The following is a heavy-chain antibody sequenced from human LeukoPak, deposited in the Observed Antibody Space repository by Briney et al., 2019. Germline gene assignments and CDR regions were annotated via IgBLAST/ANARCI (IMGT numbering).Heavy chain of an antibody. CDR3: ARDRFGMDV. CDR1: GFIFNDFD. CDR2: IGIGGDT. Sequence: GGSLRLSCTAAGFIFNDFDFHWVRQGPGKGLDWVSAIGIGGDTHYSGSVKGRFTIFRENAKNSLFLHMNNLRAGDTAVYYCARDRFGMDVWGRGTTVIVSS. J-gene: IGHJ6*02. V-gene: IGHV3-13*01.